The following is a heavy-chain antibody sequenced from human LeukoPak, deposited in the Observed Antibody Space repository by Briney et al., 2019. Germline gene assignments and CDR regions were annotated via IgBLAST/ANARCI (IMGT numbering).Heavy chain of an antibody. J-gene: IGHJ4*02. CDR3: AKVTYGSGTYGAFDS. D-gene: IGHD3-10*01. CDR2: ISSSSSYI. CDR1: GFTFSSYS. Sequence: GGSLRLSCAASGFTFSSYSMNWVRQAPGKGLEWVSSISSSSSYIYYADSVKGRFTISRDNAKNSLYLQMNSLRAEDTAVYYCAKVTYGSGTYGAFDSWGQGTLVTVSS. V-gene: IGHV3-21*04.